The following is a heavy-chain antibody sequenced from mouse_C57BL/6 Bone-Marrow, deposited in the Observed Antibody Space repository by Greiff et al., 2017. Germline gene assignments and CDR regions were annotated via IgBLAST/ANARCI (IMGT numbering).Heavy chain of an antibody. CDR1: GFTFSSYG. J-gene: IGHJ1*03. Sequence: EVKVVESGGDLVKPGGSLKLSCAASGFTFSSYGMSWVRQTPDKRLEWVATISSGGSYTYYPDSVKGRFTISRDNAKNTLYLQMSSLKSEDTAMYYCASNYGDVWGTGTTVTVSS. CDR3: ASNYGDV. D-gene: IGHD1-1*01. V-gene: IGHV5-6*01. CDR2: ISSGGSYT.